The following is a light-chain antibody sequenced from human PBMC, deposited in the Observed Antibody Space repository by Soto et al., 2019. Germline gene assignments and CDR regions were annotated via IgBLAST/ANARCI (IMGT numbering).Light chain of an antibody. J-gene: IGKJ1*01. CDR1: HSLLHSNGYNY. V-gene: IGKV2-28*01. Sequence: DIVMTQSPLSLPVTPGEPASISCRSSHSLLHSNGYNYLDWYLQKPGQSPQLLIYLGSNRASGVPDRFSGSGSGTEFILRISSLQPDDFVTYYCQQYRSYPWTFGQGTKVDIK. CDR2: LGS. CDR3: QQYRSYPWT.